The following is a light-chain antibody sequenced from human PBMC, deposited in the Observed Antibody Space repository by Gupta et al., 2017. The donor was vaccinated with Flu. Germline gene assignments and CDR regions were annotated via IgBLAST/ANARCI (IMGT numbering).Light chain of an antibody. CDR3: HQYNNWPRGT. V-gene: IGKV3-15*01. CDR2: GAS. Sequence: VMTPSPATLSVSPGERATLFCRASQSVSFNPAWYQQKPGQAPRLLIYGASTRATDIPARFSGSGSGTEFTLTISSRQSEDFALYYCHQYNNWPRGTFGQGTKVEIK. J-gene: IGKJ1*01. CDR1: QSVSFN.